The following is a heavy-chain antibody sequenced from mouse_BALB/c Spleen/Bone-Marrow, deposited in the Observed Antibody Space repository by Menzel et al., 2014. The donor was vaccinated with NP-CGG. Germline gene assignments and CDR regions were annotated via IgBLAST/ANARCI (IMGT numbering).Heavy chain of an antibody. CDR2: INPSNGRT. V-gene: IGHV1S81*02. Sequence: VQLQQSGAELVKPGASVKLSCKASGYTFTSYWMHWVKQRPGQGLEWIGEINPSNGRTNCNEKFKSKATLTVDKSSSTAYMQLSSLTSEDSAVYYCARWGITLAYWGQGTLVTVSA. CDR1: GYTFTSYW. D-gene: IGHD2-4*01. CDR3: ARWGITLAY. J-gene: IGHJ3*01.